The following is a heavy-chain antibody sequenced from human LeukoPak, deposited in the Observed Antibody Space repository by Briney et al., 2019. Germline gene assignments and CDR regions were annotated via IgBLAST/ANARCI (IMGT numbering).Heavy chain of an antibody. D-gene: IGHD4-17*01. CDR1: GDTFSSYV. J-gene: IGHJ4*02. V-gene: IGHV1-46*01. Sequence: ASVKVSCKASGDTFSSYVFSWLRQAPGQGLEWMGIINPSGGSTSYAQKFQGRVTMTRDTSTSTVYMELSSLRSEDTAVYYCATGDYGDPLLSFDYWGQGTLVTVSS. CDR2: INPSGGST. CDR3: ATGDYGDPLLSFDY.